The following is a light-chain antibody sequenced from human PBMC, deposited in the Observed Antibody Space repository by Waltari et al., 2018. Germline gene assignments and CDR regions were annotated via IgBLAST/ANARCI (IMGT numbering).Light chain of an antibody. Sequence: QSALTQPASVSGSPEQSLTITCTRTSSDIGGYAYVSWYQQHPAKAPKLMLSDVNYRPSGVSYRFSGSKSGNTASLTISGLQAEDEADYYCTSYTSSSTLVFGGGTKLTVL. CDR1: SSDIGGYAY. V-gene: IGLV2-14*01. CDR3: TSYTSSSTLV. J-gene: IGLJ3*02. CDR2: DVN.